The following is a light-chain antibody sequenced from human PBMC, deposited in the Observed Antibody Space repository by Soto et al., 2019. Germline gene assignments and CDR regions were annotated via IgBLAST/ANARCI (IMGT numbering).Light chain of an antibody. V-gene: IGKV3-15*01. CDR1: QTISGN. CDR2: GAS. Sequence: EIVMTQSPATLSVSPGERATVSCRASQTISGNLAWYQQRPGQAPRLLIYGASTRATGIPARFSGSGSGTEFTLAISSLQSEDFAVYYCQQYASSPRTFGQGTKVDIK. CDR3: QQYASSPRT. J-gene: IGKJ1*01.